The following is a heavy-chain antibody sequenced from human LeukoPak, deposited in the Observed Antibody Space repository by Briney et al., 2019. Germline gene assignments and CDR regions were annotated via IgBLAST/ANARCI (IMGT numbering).Heavy chain of an antibody. J-gene: IGHJ4*02. Sequence: GGSLRLSCAASGFTFSSYAMHWVRQAPGAGLEYVSAISSNGCSTYYANSVKGRFTISRDDSKSTLYLQMGSLRAEDMAVYYCARGPASRYCTSASCYPLDYWGQGTLVTVSS. CDR2: ISSNGCST. D-gene: IGHD2-2*01. CDR1: GFTFSSYA. V-gene: IGHV3-64*01. CDR3: ARGPASRYCTSASCYPLDY.